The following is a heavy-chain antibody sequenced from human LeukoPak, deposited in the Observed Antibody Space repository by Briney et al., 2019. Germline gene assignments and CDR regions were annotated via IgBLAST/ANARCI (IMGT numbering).Heavy chain of an antibody. CDR1: GGSISSSSYY. CDR3: AREKRSYYDFWSGYYPETYYYYGMDV. D-gene: IGHD3-3*01. V-gene: IGHV4-39*07. CDR2: IYYSGST. J-gene: IGHJ6*02. Sequence: SETLSLTCTVSGGSISSSSYYWGWIRQPPGKGLAWIGSIYYSGSTYYNPSLKSRVTISVDTSKNQFSLKLSSVTAADTAVYYCAREKRSYYDFWSGYYPETYYYYGMDVWGQGTTVTVSS.